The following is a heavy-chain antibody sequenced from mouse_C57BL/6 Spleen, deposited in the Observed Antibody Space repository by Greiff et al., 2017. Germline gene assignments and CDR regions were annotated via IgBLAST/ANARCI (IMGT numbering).Heavy chain of an antibody. Sequence: VQLQQSGAELVKPGASVKLSCKASGYTFTSYWMHWVKQRPGQGLEWIGMIHPNSGSTNYNEKFKSKATLTVDKSSSTAYMQLSSLTSEDSAVYYCARVITTVVAWYFDVWGTGTTVTVSS. D-gene: IGHD1-1*01. CDR1: GYTFTSYW. CDR2: IHPNSGST. J-gene: IGHJ1*03. V-gene: IGHV1-64*01. CDR3: ARVITTVVAWYFDV.